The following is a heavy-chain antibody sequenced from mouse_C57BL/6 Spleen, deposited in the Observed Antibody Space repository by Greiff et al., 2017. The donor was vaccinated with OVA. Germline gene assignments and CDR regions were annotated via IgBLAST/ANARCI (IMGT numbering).Heavy chain of an antibody. J-gene: IGHJ1*03. D-gene: IGHD3-1*01. Sequence: VKLQQPGAELVKPGASVKLSCKASGYTFTSYWMHWVKQRPGQSLEWIGMIHPNSGSTNYNEKFKSKATLTVDKSSSTAYMQLSSLTSEDSAVYYCARKSGGYFDVWGTGTTVTVSS. CDR3: ARKSGGYFDV. V-gene: IGHV1-64*01. CDR1: GYTFTSYW. CDR2: IHPNSGST.